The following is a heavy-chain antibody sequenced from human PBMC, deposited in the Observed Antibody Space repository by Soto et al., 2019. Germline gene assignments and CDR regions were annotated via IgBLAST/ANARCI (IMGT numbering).Heavy chain of an antibody. V-gene: IGHV1-46*03. CDR3: ARGLERGYSYFDY. Sequence: GASVKVSCKTSGGTFSNDIITWVRQAPGQGLEWMGIMNPSGGTTSYAQKFQGRVTMTRDTSRRTVYMDLSSLRSGDTAVYYCARGLERGYSYFDYWGQGTPVTVSS. D-gene: IGHD5-18*01. J-gene: IGHJ4*02. CDR1: GGTFSNDI. CDR2: MNPSGGTT.